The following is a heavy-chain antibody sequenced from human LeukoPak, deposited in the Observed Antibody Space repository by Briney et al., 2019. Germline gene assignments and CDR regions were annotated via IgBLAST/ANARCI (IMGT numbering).Heavy chain of an antibody. CDR3: ARGQWLPVFDF. CDR2: IYYSGST. V-gene: IGHV4-59*01. D-gene: IGHD3-22*01. CDR1: GGSISSYY. Sequence: SETLSLTCTVSGGSISSYYWSWIRQPPGKGLEWIGYIYYSGSTNYNPSLKSRVTISVDTSKNHFSLKLSSVTAADTAVYYCARGQWLPVFDFWGQGTLVTVSS. J-gene: IGHJ4*02.